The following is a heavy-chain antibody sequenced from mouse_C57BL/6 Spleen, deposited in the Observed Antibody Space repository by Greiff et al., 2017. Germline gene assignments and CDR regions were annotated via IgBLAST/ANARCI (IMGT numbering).Heavy chain of an antibody. CDR2: IDPETGGT. J-gene: IGHJ1*03. Sequence: QVQLQQSGAELVRPGASVTLSCKASGYTFTDYEMHWVKQTPVHGLEWIGAIDPETGGTAYNQKFKGKAILTADKSSSTAYMELRSLTSEDSAVYYCTRGGPRTTVVARYFDVWGTGTTVTVSS. CDR3: TRGGPRTTVVARYFDV. CDR1: GYTFTDYE. D-gene: IGHD1-1*01. V-gene: IGHV1-15*01.